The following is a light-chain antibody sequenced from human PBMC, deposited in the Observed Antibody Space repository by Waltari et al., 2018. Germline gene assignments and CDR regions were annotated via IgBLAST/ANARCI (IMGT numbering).Light chain of an antibody. J-gene: IGKJ1*01. CDR1: QSVGKY. CDR2: HTS. Sequence: EIVLTQSPGPLSLSPGESATLSCWASQSVGKYVAWYQQNPGQAPRLHIYHTSNRATGIPDRFSGSGSGTDFSLTISRLEPEDFAVYYCQHYVRLPATFGQGTKVEIK. CDR3: QHYVRLPAT. V-gene: IGKV3-20*01.